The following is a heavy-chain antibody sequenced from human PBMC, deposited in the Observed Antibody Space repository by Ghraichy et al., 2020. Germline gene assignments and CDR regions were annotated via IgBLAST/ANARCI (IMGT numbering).Heavy chain of an antibody. CDR1: GFTFSSYS. V-gene: IGHV3-21*01. Sequence: GGSLRLSCAASGFTFSSYSMHWVRQAPGKGLEWVSSISSCSTYIYSAESLKGRFTVSRDNAKNSLYLQMSSLRVDDMAVYYCARGPGSGLYNSYYFDHWGQGTLVSVSS. J-gene: IGHJ4*02. CDR2: ISSCSTYI. D-gene: IGHD1-14*01. CDR3: ARGPGSGLYNSYYFDH.